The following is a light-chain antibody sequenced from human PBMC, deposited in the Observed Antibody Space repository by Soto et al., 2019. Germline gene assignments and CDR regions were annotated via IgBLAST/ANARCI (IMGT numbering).Light chain of an antibody. Sequence: EIVLTQSPGTLSKSPGERATLSCRASQSVSTSYFAWYQQTPGQAHWLLIYGASCRGTGIPDRFSGSGSGKDFPLTISRLVHEDSAVYYCQRYSSSLTFGGGTKVDIK. CDR2: GAS. J-gene: IGKJ4*01. CDR1: QSVSTSY. V-gene: IGKV3-20*01. CDR3: QRYSSSLT.